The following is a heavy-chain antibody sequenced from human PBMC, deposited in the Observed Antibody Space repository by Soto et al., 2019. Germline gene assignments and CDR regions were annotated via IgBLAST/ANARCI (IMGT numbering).Heavy chain of an antibody. V-gene: IGHV1-2*02. CDR3: ARPPGYISDWYYSDL. J-gene: IGHJ4*02. D-gene: IGHD3-9*01. CDR2: ISPKSGGT. Sequence: QVQLVQSWAEVKKPGASVKVSCEASGYNFIDYYIHWVRQAPGQGFEWMGRISPKSGGTNYAQKFEGRVTMTCDTSLNTAYMELSSLKSDDTAVYYCARPPGYISDWYYSDLWGQGTRVTVSS. CDR1: GYNFIDYY.